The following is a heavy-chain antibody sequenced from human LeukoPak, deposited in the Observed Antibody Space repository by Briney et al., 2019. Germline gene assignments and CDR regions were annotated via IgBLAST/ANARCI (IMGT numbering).Heavy chain of an antibody. D-gene: IGHD6-6*01. V-gene: IGHV3-48*03. Sequence: GGSLRLSCAASGFTFSSYEMNWVRQAPGKGLEWVSYISSSGSNIYYADSVKGRFTISRDNAKNSLFLQMNSLRAEDTAVYYCARLYSSSSGRALDYWGQGTLSPSPQ. CDR2: ISSSGSNI. CDR3: ARLYSSSSGRALDY. J-gene: IGHJ4*02. CDR1: GFTFSSYE.